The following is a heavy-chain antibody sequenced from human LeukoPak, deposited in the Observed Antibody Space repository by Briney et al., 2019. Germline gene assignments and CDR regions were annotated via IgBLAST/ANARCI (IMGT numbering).Heavy chain of an antibody. J-gene: IGHJ4*02. V-gene: IGHV4-34*01. CDR1: GGSISSYY. CDR3: ARWGSGWYYFDY. D-gene: IGHD6-19*01. Sequence: SETLSLTCTVSGGSISSYYWSWIRQPPGKGLEWIGEINHSGSTNYNPSLKSRVTISVDTSKNQFSLKLSSVTAADTAVYYCARWGSGWYYFDYWGQGTLVTVSS. CDR2: INHSGST.